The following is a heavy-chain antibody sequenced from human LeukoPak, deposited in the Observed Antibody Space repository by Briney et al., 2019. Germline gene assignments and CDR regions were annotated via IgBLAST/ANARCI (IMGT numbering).Heavy chain of an antibody. CDR3: AKSSSWYNNFDY. CDR1: GFTFSSFA. Sequence: GGSLRLSCAASGFTFSSFAMNWVRQAPGKGVEWVSGISGSGGSTYYADSVKGRFTISRDNSKNTLYLQMNSLRAEDTAVYYCAKSSSWYNNFDYWGQGTLVTVSS. V-gene: IGHV3-23*01. D-gene: IGHD6-13*01. J-gene: IGHJ4*02. CDR2: ISGSGGST.